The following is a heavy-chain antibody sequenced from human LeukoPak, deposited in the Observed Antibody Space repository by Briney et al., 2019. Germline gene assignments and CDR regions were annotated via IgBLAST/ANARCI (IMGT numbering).Heavy chain of an antibody. CDR3: AKEMKPWMHFDY. CDR2: INVDGSIT. J-gene: IGHJ4*02. CDR1: GFTFSTYA. Sequence: GGSLRLSCVASGFTFSTYAMNWVRQAPGKGLVWVSRINVDGSITTSADSVKGRFTISRDNAKNTLYLQMNSLRAEDTAVYYCAKEMKPWMHFDYWGQGTLVTVSS. V-gene: IGHV3-74*01. D-gene: IGHD5-12*01.